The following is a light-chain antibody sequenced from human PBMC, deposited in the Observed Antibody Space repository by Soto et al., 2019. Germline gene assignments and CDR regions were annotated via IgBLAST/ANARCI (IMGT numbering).Light chain of an antibody. CDR1: SSDVGGYNY. CDR2: DVS. V-gene: IGLV2-14*01. Sequence: QSALTQPAPVSGSPGQSITISCTGTSSDVGGYNYVSWYQQHPGKAPKLMIYDVSNRPSGVSNRFSGSKSGNTASLTISGLQAEDEADYYCSSYTSSSTPLFGGGTKLTVL. J-gene: IGLJ2*01. CDR3: SSYTSSSTPL.